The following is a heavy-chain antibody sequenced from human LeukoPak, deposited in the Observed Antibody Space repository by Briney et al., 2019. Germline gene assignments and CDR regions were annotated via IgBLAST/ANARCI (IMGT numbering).Heavy chain of an antibody. V-gene: IGHV3-21*01. CDR2: ISSSSSYI. Sequence: GGSLRLSCAASGFTFSSYSMNWVRQGPGKGLEWVSSISSSSSYIYYADSVKGRFAISRDNAKNSLYLQMTSLRAEDTAVYYCATLERKQPHQYYHYMDVWGKGTTVTVSS. J-gene: IGHJ6*03. CDR1: GFTFSSYS. D-gene: IGHD6-13*01. CDR3: ATLERKQPHQYYHYMDV.